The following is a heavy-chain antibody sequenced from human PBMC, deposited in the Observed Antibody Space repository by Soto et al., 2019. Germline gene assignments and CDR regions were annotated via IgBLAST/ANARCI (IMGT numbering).Heavy chain of an antibody. Sequence: QVQLQESGPGLVKPSETLSLTCTVSGGSISSYYWSWIRQPPGKGLEWIGYIYYSGSTNYNPSLKSRVTISVDTSKNQFSLKLSSVTAADTAVYYCARYYYGSGSYAGDYYGMDVWGQGTTVTVSS. CDR1: GGSISSYY. V-gene: IGHV4-59*08. D-gene: IGHD3-10*01. CDR2: IYYSGST. J-gene: IGHJ6*02. CDR3: ARYYYGSGSYAGDYYGMDV.